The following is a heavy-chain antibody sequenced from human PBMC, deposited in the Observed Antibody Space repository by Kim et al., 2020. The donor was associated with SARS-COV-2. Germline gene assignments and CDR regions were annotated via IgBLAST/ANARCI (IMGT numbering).Heavy chain of an antibody. CDR3: AGGENTRTQITMLRGAPLDR. CDR1: GYTLTNYV. Sequence: ASVKVSCKISGYTLTNYVVHWVRQAPGQSLEWLGWINTGTGDTRYSQRFQGRVTITRGTSANTAYMDLRGLGSEDTAVYYCAGGENTRTQITMLRGAPLDRWGQGTLVTVSS. CDR2: INTGTGDT. J-gene: IGHJ4*02. V-gene: IGHV1-3*04. D-gene: IGHD3-10*01.